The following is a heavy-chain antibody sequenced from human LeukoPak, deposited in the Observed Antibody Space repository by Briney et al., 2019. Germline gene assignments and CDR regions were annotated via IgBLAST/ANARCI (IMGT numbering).Heavy chain of an antibody. V-gene: IGHV4-34*01. CDR1: GGSLSGYY. Sequence: SETLSLTCAVYGGSLSGYYWSWIRQPPGKGLEWIGEINHSGSTNYNPSLKSRVTISVDTSKNQFSLKLSSVTAADTAVYYCARLGVVGALDYWGQRTLVTVSS. CDR3: ARLGVVGALDY. CDR2: INHSGST. J-gene: IGHJ4*02. D-gene: IGHD1-26*01.